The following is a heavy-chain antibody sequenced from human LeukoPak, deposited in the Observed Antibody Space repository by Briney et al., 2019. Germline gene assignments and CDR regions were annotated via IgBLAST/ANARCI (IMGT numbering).Heavy chain of an antibody. CDR3: AGGRGGALDI. J-gene: IGHJ3*02. CDR2: IYYSGST. CDR1: GGSISSSSYY. D-gene: IGHD3-10*01. V-gene: IGHV4-39*01. Sequence: SETLSLTCTVSGGSISSSSYYWGWIRQPPGKGLEWIGSIYYSGSTYYNPSLKSRVTISVDTSKNQFSLKLSSVTPADTAVYYCAGGRGGALDIWGQGTMVTVSS.